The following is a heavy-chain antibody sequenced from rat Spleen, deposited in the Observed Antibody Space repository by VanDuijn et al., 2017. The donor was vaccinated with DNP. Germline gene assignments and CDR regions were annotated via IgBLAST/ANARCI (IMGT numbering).Heavy chain of an antibody. Sequence: EVLLVESDGGLVQPGRSLKLSCAVSGFTFSDYGMAWVRQTPTKGLEWVAYISYDGGSTYYPDSVKGRFTIARDNAKRTLYLQMDSLRSEDTDTYYCTTDGTMAPYVMDAWGQGASVTVSS. D-gene: IGHD1-3*01. CDR1: GFTFSDYG. CDR3: TTDGTMAPYVMDA. CDR2: ISYDGGST. J-gene: IGHJ4*01. V-gene: IGHV5-20*01.